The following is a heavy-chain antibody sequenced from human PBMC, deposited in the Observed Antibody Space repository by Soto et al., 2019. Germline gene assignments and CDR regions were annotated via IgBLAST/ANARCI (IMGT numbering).Heavy chain of an antibody. CDR3: ASRQAVAGTNYYYYGMDV. CDR1: GYTFTSYA. D-gene: IGHD6-19*01. CDR2: INAGNGNT. J-gene: IGHJ6*02. Sequence: QVQLVQSGAEVKKPGASVKVSCKASGYTFTSYAMHWVRQAPGQRLEWMGWINAGNGNTKYSQKFQGRVTITRDTPASTAYMELSSLRSEATAVYYCASRQAVAGTNYYYYGMDVWGQGTTVTVSS. V-gene: IGHV1-3*01.